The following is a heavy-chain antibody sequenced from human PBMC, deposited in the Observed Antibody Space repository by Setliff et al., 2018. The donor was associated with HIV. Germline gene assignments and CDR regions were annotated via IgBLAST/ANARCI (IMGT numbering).Heavy chain of an antibody. CDR1: GGSLSGYY. Sequence: SETLSLTCTVYGGSLSGYYWIWIRQPPGKGLEWIGEINHSGSTNYNPSLKSRVTISVDTSKNQFSLQLSSVTAADTAVYYCARGRAAAVGRLWFDPWGQGTLVTVSS. V-gene: IGHV4-34*01. D-gene: IGHD6-13*01. CDR2: INHSGST. J-gene: IGHJ5*02. CDR3: ARGRAAAVGRLWFDP.